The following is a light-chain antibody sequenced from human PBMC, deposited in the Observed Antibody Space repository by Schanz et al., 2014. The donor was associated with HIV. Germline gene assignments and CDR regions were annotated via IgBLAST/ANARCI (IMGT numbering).Light chain of an antibody. CDR2: GAS. Sequence: EIVLTQSPGTLSLSPGERATLSCRASQSVSSSYLAWYQQKPGQAPRLLIYGASSRASGIPDRFSGSGSGTYFTLTISRREPEDFATYYCLEDQGSPYIFGQGTMLEIK. V-gene: IGKV3-20*01. J-gene: IGKJ2*01. CDR1: QSVSSSY. CDR3: LEDQGSPYI.